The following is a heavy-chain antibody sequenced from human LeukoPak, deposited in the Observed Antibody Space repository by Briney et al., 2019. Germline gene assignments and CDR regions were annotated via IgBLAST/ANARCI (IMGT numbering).Heavy chain of an antibody. CDR2: ISYSGDNRGGNT. CDR3: ARVPLGYCSPTSC. CDR1: GFTFKIYT. D-gene: IGHD2-2*01. Sequence: GGSLRLSCAAFGFTFKIYTMNWVRQAPGKGLEWLSSISYSGDNRGGNTYYADSVRGRFSISRDTSQNTVFLQMSSLRAEDTAVYYCARVPLGYCSPTSCWGQGTMVTVSS. J-gene: IGHJ3*01. V-gene: IGHV3-23*01.